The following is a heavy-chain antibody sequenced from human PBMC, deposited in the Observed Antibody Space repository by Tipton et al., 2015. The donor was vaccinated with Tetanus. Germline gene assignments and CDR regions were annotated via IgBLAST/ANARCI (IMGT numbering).Heavy chain of an antibody. J-gene: IGHJ6*02. CDR3: ARDNGGWDDYYYYGMDV. CDR1: GYTFTNFG. V-gene: IGHV1-18*01. CDR2: ISAYNGNT. D-gene: IGHD6-19*01. Sequence: QSGAEVKKPGASVKVSCKASGYTFTNFGISWVRQAPGQGLEWMGWISAYNGNTNYAQKLQGRVTMTTDTSTSTAYMEMRSLRSDDTAVYYCARDNGGWDDYYYYGMDVWGQGTTVTVSS.